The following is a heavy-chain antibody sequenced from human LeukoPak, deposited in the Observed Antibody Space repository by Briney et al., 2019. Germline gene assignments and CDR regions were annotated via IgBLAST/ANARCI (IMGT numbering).Heavy chain of an antibody. D-gene: IGHD6-19*01. CDR3: AREQWYRLDY. Sequence: GGSLRLSCTVSGFTVSSNSMSWVRQAPGKGLEWVSFIYSGTIHYSDSVKGRFTISKDNAKNSVYLQMDNLRADDTAVYYCAREQWYRLDYWGQGSLVTVSS. J-gene: IGHJ4*02. CDR1: GFTVSSNS. CDR2: IYSGTI. V-gene: IGHV3-53*01.